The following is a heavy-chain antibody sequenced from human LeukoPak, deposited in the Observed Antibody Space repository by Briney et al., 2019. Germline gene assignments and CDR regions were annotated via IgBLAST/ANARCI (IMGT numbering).Heavy chain of an antibody. D-gene: IGHD6-13*01. V-gene: IGHV3-64*01. J-gene: IGHJ5*02. CDR1: GFTFSSYA. CDR3: ARGAKNSWYSSSWYWFDP. CDR2: ISSNGGST. Sequence: GGSLRLSCAASGFTFSSYAMHWVRQAPGKGLEYVSAISSNGGSTYYANSVKGRFTISRDNSKNTLYLQMGSLRAEDMAVYYCARGAKNSWYSSSWYWFDPWGQGTLVTVSS.